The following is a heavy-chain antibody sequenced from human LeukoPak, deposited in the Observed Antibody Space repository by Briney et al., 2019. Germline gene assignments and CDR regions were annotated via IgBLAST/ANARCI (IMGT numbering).Heavy chain of an antibody. D-gene: IGHD6-6*01. CDR3: ARLGVKQLVRDYLYYMDV. CDR2: IYSYGST. J-gene: IGHJ6*03. CDR1: GFTPSSNY. Sequence: GGSLRLSCASSGFTPSSNYMSWVRQPPGEGLEGGSVIYSYGSTYYAASVKGRFTISRANSNNTLYLQSTSLRVQDPAGYYCARLGVKQLVRDYLYYMDVWGKGTTVTVSS. V-gene: IGHV3-66*02.